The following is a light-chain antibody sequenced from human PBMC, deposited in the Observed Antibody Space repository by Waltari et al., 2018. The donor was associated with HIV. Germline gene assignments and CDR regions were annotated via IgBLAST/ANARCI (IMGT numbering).Light chain of an antibody. CDR3: MLWHSSSWV. CDR1: TGVIVRSYR. CDR2: YKSDSDK. J-gene: IGLJ3*02. V-gene: IGLV5-45*02. Sequence: QAALTQPSPLSASPGASASLTCTFRTGVIVRSYRVYWHQQKPGSPPQYLLRYKSDSDKQQGSGVPSRFSGSKDASANAAILVISGLQPEDEADYYCMLWHSSSWVFGGGTKLTVL.